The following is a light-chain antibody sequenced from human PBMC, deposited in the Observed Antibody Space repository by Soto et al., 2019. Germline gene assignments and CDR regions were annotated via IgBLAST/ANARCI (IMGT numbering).Light chain of an antibody. CDR1: QSVSGY. CDR3: QQRSNWPST. Sequence: EIVLTQSPATLSLSPGSRATLSCRSSQSVSGYLAWYQQKPGQAPRLLIYDASNRATGIPARFSGSGSGTDFTLTITSLAPEAFAVYYCQQRSNWPSTFGGGTKVEI. CDR2: DAS. V-gene: IGKV3-11*01. J-gene: IGKJ4*01.